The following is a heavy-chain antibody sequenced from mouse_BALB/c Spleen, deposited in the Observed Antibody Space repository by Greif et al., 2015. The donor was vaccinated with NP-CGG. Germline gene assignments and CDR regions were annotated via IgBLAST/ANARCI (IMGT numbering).Heavy chain of an antibody. V-gene: IGHV3-6*02. Sequence: EVQLQQSGPGLVKPSQSLSLTCSVTGYSITSGYYWNWIRQFPGNKLEWMGYISYDGSNNYNPSLKNRISITRDTSKNQFVLKLNSVTTEDTATYYCARDPYGNYLYYAMDYWGQGTSVTVSS. J-gene: IGHJ4*01. CDR1: GYSITSGYY. D-gene: IGHD2-1*01. CDR3: ARDPYGNYLYYAMDY. CDR2: ISYDGSN.